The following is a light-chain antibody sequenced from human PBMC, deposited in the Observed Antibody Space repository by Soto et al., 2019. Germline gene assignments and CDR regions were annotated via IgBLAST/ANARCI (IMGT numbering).Light chain of an antibody. Sequence: DIQLTQSPSFLSASVGDRVTITCRASQGISSYLAWYQQKPGKAPKLLIYAASTLQSGVPSRFSGSGAGTEILLTTSLRQPEDVATYYCQQLNSYPYTFGQGTKLEIK. CDR2: AAS. J-gene: IGKJ2*01. V-gene: IGKV1-9*01. CDR3: QQLNSYPYT. CDR1: QGISSY.